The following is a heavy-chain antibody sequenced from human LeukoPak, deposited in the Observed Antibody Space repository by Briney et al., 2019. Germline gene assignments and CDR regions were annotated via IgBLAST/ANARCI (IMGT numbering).Heavy chain of an antibody. CDR3: ARLVRGQQHLNWFDP. D-gene: IGHD6-13*01. J-gene: IGHJ5*02. CDR2: IYHSGST. CDR1: GFTFSSYC. Sequence: LRLSCAASGFTFSSYCMNWVRQPPGKGLEWIGYIYHSGSTYYNPSLKSRVTISVDRSKNQFSLKLSSVTAADTAVYYCARLVRGQQHLNWFDPWGQGTLVTVSS. V-gene: IGHV4-30-2*01.